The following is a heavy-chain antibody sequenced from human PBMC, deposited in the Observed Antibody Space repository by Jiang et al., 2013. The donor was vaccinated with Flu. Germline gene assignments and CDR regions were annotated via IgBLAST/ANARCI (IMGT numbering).Heavy chain of an antibody. Sequence: RSSRLSCVASGFTFDDYAMHWVRQAPGKGLEWVAGISLNSVGIDYADSVKGRFTISRDNAKNSLYLQMNSLRADDTALYYCVKGQQLYLFDYWGQGTLVTVSS. CDR1: GFTFDDYA. J-gene: IGHJ4*02. CDR2: ISLNSVGI. D-gene: IGHD5-24*01. CDR3: VKGQQLYLFDY. V-gene: IGHV3-9*01.